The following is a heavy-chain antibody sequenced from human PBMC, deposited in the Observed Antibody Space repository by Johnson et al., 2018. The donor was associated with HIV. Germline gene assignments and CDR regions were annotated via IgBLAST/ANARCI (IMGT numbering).Heavy chain of an antibody. D-gene: IGHD3-10*01. Sequence: VQLVESGGGLVQPGGSLRLSCAVSGFTVSSNYITWVRQAPGKGLEWISVIYSGGDTYYADSVKGRFTISRDDSKNTLYLQMNRLTAEDTAVYYCARAPGFSRAFDIWGQGTKVTVSS. CDR3: ARAPGFSRAFDI. CDR2: IYSGGDT. J-gene: IGHJ3*02. CDR1: GFTVSSNY. V-gene: IGHV3-66*01.